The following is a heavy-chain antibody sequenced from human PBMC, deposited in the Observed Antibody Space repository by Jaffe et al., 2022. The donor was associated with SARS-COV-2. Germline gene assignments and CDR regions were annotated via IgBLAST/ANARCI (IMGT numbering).Heavy chain of an antibody. CDR3: TRGKGGATGY. CDR1: GFTFSNYW. CDR2: IKEDGSEK. J-gene: IGHJ4*02. D-gene: IGHD3-16*01. Sequence: EVQLVESGGGLVQPGGSLRLSCAASGFTFSNYWMTWVRQAPGKGLERVANIKEDGSEKYYVDSVKGRFTISRDNAKNSLYLQMNSLRAEDTAVYYCTRGKGGATGYWGQGTLVTVSS. V-gene: IGHV3-7*03.